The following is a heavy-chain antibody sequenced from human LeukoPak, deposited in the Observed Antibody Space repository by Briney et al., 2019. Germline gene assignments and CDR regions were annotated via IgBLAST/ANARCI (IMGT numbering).Heavy chain of an antibody. CDR2: IYYSGST. V-gene: IGHV4-59*01. CDR3: ARKKSGGVWVFDY. D-gene: IGHD2-21*02. CDR1: GGSISSYY. J-gene: IGHJ4*02. Sequence: SETLSLTCTVSGGSISSYYWSWIRQPPGKGLEWIGYIYYSGSTNYNPSLKSRVTISVDTSKNQFSLKLSSVTAADTAVYYCARKKSGGVWVFDYWGQGTLVTVSS.